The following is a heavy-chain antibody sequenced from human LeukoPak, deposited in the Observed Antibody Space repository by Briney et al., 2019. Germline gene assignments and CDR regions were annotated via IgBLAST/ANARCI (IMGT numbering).Heavy chain of an antibody. CDR3: AGHYGSGRNYYYGMDV. V-gene: IGHV3-21*01. Sequence: GSLRLSCAASGFTFATYNMNWVRQAPGKGLEWVSSIVSSGDSIYYAESLKGRFTISRDNAKNSLSLQMNSLRVEDTAVYYCAGHYGSGRNYYYGMDVWGQGTTVTVSS. CDR2: IVSSGDSI. D-gene: IGHD3-10*01. J-gene: IGHJ6*02. CDR1: GFTFATYN.